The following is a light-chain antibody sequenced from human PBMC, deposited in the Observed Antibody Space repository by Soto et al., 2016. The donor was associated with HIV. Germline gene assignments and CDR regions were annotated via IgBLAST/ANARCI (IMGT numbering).Light chain of an antibody. CDR3: WQGTHWPPWT. J-gene: IGKJ1*01. Sequence: DFAMTQSPLSLAVTLGQPATISCRSSQSLVHSDGHTYLHWFQQRPGQSPRRLIYKVSNRDSGVPDRFSGSGSGTDFTLKISRVEAEDVGVYYCWQGTHWPPWTFGQGTKVEVK. CDR1: QSLVHSDGHTY. V-gene: IGKV2-30*02. CDR2: KVS.